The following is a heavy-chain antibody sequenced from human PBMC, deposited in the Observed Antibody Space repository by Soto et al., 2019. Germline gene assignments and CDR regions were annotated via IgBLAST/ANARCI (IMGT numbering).Heavy chain of an antibody. V-gene: IGHV3-7*03. D-gene: IGHD4-17*01. J-gene: IGHJ4*02. CDR3: VKDDGDYSFDY. CDR2: INQGGSEK. CDR1: GFTFSNYW. Sequence: EVQLVESGGGLVQPGGSLRLSCAASGFTFSNYWMSWVRQARGKGLEWVAKINQGGSEKWSADSVKGRFTISRDNAKNSLYLQLNSLGAEDTAVYYCVKDDGDYSFDYWGQGTLVTVSS.